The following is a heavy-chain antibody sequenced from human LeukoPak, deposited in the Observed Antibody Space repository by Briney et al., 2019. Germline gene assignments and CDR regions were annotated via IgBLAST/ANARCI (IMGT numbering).Heavy chain of an antibody. CDR1: GFTFSSYA. CDR2: ISGSGGST. V-gene: IGHV3-23*01. Sequence: GGSLRLSCAASGFTFSSYAMSWVRLAPGKGLEWVSAISGSGGSTYYADSVKGRFTISRDNSKNTLNLQMNSLRAEDTAVYYCAKDLPPRGIWPSSFDYWAQGTLVTVSS. CDR3: AKDLPPRGIWPSSFDY. D-gene: IGHD3-3*02. J-gene: IGHJ4*02.